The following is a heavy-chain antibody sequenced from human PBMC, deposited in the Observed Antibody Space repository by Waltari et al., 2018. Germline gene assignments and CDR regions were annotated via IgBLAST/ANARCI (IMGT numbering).Heavy chain of an antibody. CDR3: ARVFGYYYYYMDV. CDR2: INDSERT. V-gene: IGHV4-34*02. J-gene: IGHJ6*03. Sequence: QVQLQQWGAGLLKPSETLSLTCDVSGGSLSGYHWTWIRQPPGKGLEWIGEINDSERTTYNPSLESRVTVSIDTANNQISLRVRSVTAADTAVYYCARVFGYYYYYMDVWGKGTTVTISS. D-gene: IGHD3-3*01. CDR1: GGSLSGYH.